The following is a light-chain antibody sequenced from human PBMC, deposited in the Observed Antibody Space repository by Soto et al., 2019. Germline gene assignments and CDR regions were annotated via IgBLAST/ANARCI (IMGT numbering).Light chain of an antibody. CDR2: EAS. CDR3: CSYGGSVV. Sequence: QSALTQPASVSGSPGQSITISCTGISNDVGTYNLVSWYQHHPGKAPKLIIYEASKRPSGVPNRFSGSKSGNTASLTISGLHAEDEADYYCCSYGGSVVFGGGTQLTVL. J-gene: IGLJ2*01. V-gene: IGLV2-23*01. CDR1: SNDVGTYNL.